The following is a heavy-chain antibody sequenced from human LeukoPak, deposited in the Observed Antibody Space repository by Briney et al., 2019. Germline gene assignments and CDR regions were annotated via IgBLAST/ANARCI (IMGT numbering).Heavy chain of an antibody. CDR2: ISYDGSNK. J-gene: IGHJ4*02. D-gene: IGHD6-19*01. V-gene: IGHV3-30*18. CDR3: AKEWGSSGRGAGFDY. CDR1: GFTFSSYG. Sequence: AGRSLRLSCAASGFTFSSYGMHWVRQAPGKGLEWVAVISYDGSNKYYADSVKGRFTISRDNSKNTLYLQMNSLRAEDTAVYYCAKEWGSSGRGAGFDYWGQGTLVTVSS.